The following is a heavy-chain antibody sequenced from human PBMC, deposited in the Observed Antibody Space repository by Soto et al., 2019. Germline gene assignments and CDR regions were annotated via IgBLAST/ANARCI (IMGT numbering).Heavy chain of an antibody. Sequence: QLQMQESRPGLVRPSETLSLTCSVSGGSMSGSSYYWAWIRQSPGKGLEWIGSAYFTGTMYYNPSLEIRVTISVDRSKSQFSLKVTSVTAADSAVYYCARGVKRVSIIRGFDSWGQGSLVTVSS. D-gene: IGHD3-10*01. V-gene: IGHV4-39*01. CDR2: AYFTGTM. CDR3: ARGVKRVSIIRGFDS. CDR1: GGSMSGSSYY. J-gene: IGHJ4*02.